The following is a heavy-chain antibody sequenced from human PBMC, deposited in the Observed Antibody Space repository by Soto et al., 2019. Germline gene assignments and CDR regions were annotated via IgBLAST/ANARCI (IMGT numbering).Heavy chain of an antibody. CDR3: ARDGGELPYYYYYGMDV. CDR2: INPNSGGT. D-gene: IGHD1-26*01. CDR1: GYTFTGYY. V-gene: IGHV1-2*04. Sequence: VASVKVSCKASGYTFTGYYMHWVRQAPGQGLEWMGWINPNSGGTNYAQKFQGWVTMTRDTSISTAYMELSRLRSDDTAVYYCARDGGELPYYYYYGMDVWGQGTTVTVSS. J-gene: IGHJ6*02.